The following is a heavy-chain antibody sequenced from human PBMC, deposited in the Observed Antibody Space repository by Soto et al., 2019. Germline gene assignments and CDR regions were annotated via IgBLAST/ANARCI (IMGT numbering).Heavy chain of an antibody. CDR1: GGSVISGYYY. Sequence: ETLSLTCSVSGGSVISGYYYWSWIRQPPGKGLEWIGYIYYSGSANYNPSLKSRVTISVDTSKNQFSLKLSSVTAADTAVYYCARIVQKDWGLLSNYYYGLDVWGQGSPVTVSS. CDR3: ARIVQKDWGLLSNYYYGLDV. J-gene: IGHJ6*02. D-gene: IGHD3-10*01. CDR2: IYYSGSA. V-gene: IGHV4-61*01.